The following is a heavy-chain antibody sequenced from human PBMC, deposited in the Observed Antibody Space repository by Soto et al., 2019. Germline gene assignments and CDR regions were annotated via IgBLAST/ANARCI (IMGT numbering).Heavy chain of an antibody. CDR3: ARMGDSSGYSGWFDP. CDR1: GFTVSSNY. J-gene: IGHJ5*02. V-gene: IGHV3-66*01. Sequence: EVPLVESGGGLVQPGGSLRLSCAASGFTVSSNYMSWVRQAPGKGLEWVSVIYSGGSTYYADSVKGRFTISRDNSKNTLYLQRNSLGAEDTAVYYCARMGDSSGYSGWFDPWGQGTLVTVSS. D-gene: IGHD3-22*01. CDR2: IYSGGST.